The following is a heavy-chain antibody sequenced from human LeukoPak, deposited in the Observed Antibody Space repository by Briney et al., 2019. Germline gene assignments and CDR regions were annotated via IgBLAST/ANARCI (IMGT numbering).Heavy chain of an antibody. CDR1: GGSISSYY. J-gene: IGHJ4*02. CDR3: ARVPYFDWLPPNY. D-gene: IGHD3-9*01. CDR2: IYYSGST. Sequence: PSETLSLTCTVSGGSISSYYWSWIRQPPGKGLEWIGYIYYSGSTNYNPSLKSRVTISVDTSKNQFSLKLSSVTAADTAVYYCARVPYFDWLPPNYWGQGTLVTVSS. V-gene: IGHV4-59*01.